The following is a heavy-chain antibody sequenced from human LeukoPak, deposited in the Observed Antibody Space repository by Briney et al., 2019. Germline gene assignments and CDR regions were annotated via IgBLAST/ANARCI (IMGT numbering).Heavy chain of an antibody. Sequence: SVKVSCKASGGTFSSDAISLVRQAPGQGLEWMGGIIPIFGTANYAQKFQGRVTITADESTSTAYMELSSLRSEDTAVYYCARDMLGYYYYYMDVWGKGTTVTVSS. CDR2: IIPIFGTA. J-gene: IGHJ6*03. D-gene: IGHD3-10*02. CDR3: ARDMLGYYYYYMDV. CDR1: GGTFSSDA. V-gene: IGHV1-69*13.